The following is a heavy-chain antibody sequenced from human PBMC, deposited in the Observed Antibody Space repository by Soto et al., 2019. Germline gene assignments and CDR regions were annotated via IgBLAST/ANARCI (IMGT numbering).Heavy chain of an antibody. D-gene: IGHD3-3*01. V-gene: IGHV1-69*13. CDR1: GGTFSSYA. CDR3: AGVTHHALWPGYRRRGEYYFDY. J-gene: IGHJ4*02. Sequence: ASVKVSCKASGGTFSSYAISWVRQAPGQGLEWMGGIIPIFGTANYAQKFQGRVTITADESTSTAYMELSSLRSEDTAVYYCAGVTHHALWPGYRRRGEYYFDYWGQGTLVTVSS. CDR2: IIPIFGTA.